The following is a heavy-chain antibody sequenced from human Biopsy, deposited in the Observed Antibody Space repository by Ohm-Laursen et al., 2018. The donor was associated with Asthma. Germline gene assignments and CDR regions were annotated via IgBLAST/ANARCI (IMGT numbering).Heavy chain of an antibody. V-gene: IGHV3-53*01. CDR3: TRTTTMTTTYAMDV. CDR1: EFSVSSSY. J-gene: IGHJ6*02. CDR2: IYNDGRA. D-gene: IGHD4-17*01. Sequence: SLRLSCAASEFSVSSSYMSWVRQAPGKGLEWVSVIYNDGRAYYADSVKGRFTVSRDNSKNTLFLQMNSLRAEDTAVYYCTRTTTMTTTYAMDVWGRGTTVTVSS.